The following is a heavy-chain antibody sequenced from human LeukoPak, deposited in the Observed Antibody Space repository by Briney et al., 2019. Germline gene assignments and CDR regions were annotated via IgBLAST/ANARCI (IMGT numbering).Heavy chain of an antibody. CDR1: GGSINSNNW. CDR3: ARVVGYSSSWYVDF. J-gene: IGHJ4*02. V-gene: IGHV4-4*02. Sequence: SETLSLTCAVSGGSINSNNWWSWVRQPPGKGLEWIGEIYHSGSTNYNPSLKSRVTISVDKSKNQFSLKLSSVTAADTAVYYCARVVGYSSSWYVDFWGQGTLVTVSS. D-gene: IGHD6-13*01. CDR2: IYHSGST.